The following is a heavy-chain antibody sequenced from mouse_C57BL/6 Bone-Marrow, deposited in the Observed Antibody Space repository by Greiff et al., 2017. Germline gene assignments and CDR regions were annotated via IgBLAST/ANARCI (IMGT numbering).Heavy chain of an antibody. V-gene: IGHV3-6*01. J-gene: IGHJ1*03. CDR1: GYSITSGYY. D-gene: IGHD1-2*01. CDR2: ISYDGSN. CDR3: AGGATAPWYFDV. Sequence: EVKLVESGPGLVKPSQSLSLTCSVTGYSITSGYYWNWIRQFPGNKLEWMGNISYDGSNNYNPSLKNRISISRDTSKNQFFLKMNSVTTEDTATYYCAGGATAPWYFDVWGTGTTVTGSS.